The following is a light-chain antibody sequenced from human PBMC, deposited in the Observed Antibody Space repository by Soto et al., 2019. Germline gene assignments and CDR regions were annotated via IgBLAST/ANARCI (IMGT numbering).Light chain of an antibody. V-gene: IGKV4-1*01. J-gene: IGKJ5*01. CDR3: QHYYSSVT. CDR1: QTAFHTSYNKDF. CDR2: WAS. Sequence: DLVMTQSPDAMRASLGERATINCKSSQTAFHTSYNKDFLAWYKQKAGQPPKLLFYWASTRESGVPARFSGGGSGTDFSLTIRSLKPEDVAVYYCQHYYSSVTFGQGTRLEIK.